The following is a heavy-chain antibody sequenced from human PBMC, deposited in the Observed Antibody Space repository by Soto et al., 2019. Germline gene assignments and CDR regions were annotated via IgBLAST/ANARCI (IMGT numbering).Heavy chain of an antibody. Sequence: GGSLRLSCAASGFTFSSYSMNWVRQAPGKGLEWASSTSSSSSYIYYADSGKGRFTISRDNAKNSLYLQMNSLRAEDTAVYYCARDQSLLFLGWLPQGDAFDIWGQGTMVTVS. V-gene: IGHV3-21*01. CDR3: ARDQSLLFLGWLPQGDAFDI. CDR2: TSSSSSYI. CDR1: GFTFSSYS. D-gene: IGHD3-3*01. J-gene: IGHJ3*02.